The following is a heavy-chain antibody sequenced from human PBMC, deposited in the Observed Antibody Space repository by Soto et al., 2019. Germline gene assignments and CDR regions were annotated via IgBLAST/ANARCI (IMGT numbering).Heavy chain of an antibody. V-gene: IGHV4-34*01. CDR1: GGSFSGYY. D-gene: IGHD6-19*01. J-gene: IGHJ4*02. Sequence: SETLSLTSAVDGGSFSGYYWSWIRQPPGKGLEWIGEINHSGSTNYNPSLKSRVTISVDTSKNQFSLKLSSVTAADTAVYYCASIAVAGPDYWGQGTLVTVSS. CDR3: ASIAVAGPDY. CDR2: INHSGST.